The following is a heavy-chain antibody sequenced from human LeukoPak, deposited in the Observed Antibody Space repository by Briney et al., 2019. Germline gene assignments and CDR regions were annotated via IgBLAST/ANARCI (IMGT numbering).Heavy chain of an antibody. Sequence: PSETLSLTCTVSGGSISSSSYYWGWLRQPPGKGLEWIGSIYYSGSTYYNPSLKSRVTISVDTSKNQFSLKLSSVTAADTAVYYCARRLKWELCFDYWGQGTLVTVSS. V-gene: IGHV4-39*01. D-gene: IGHD1-26*01. CDR2: IYYSGST. J-gene: IGHJ4*02. CDR1: GGSISSSSYY. CDR3: ARRLKWELCFDY.